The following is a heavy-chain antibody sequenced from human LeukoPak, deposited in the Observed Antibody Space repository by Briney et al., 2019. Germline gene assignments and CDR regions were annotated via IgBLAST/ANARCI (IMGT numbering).Heavy chain of an antibody. V-gene: IGHV3-23*01. D-gene: IGHD4-4*01. J-gene: IGHJ6*02. CDR2: ISGSGGST. CDR1: GFTSSSYA. CDR3: AKPPYSNSMYYYGMDV. Sequence: GGSLRLSCAASGFTSSSYAMSWVRQAPGKGLEWVSAISGSGGSTYYADSVKGRFTISRDNSKNTLYLQMNSLRAEDTAVYYCAKPPYSNSMYYYGMDVWGQGTTVTVSS.